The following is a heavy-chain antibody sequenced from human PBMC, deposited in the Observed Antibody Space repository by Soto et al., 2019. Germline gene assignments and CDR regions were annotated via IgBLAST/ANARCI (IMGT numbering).Heavy chain of an antibody. Sequence: PSETLSLTCTVSSGSISSSSYYWGWIRQPPGKGLEWIGSIYYSGSTYYNPSLKSRVTISVDTSKNQFSLKLSSVTAADTAVYYCASRRGGKVLWFGESSYGMDVWGQGTTVTVSS. CDR2: IYYSGST. J-gene: IGHJ6*02. CDR1: SGSISSSSYY. CDR3: ASRRGGKVLWFGESSYGMDV. V-gene: IGHV4-39*01. D-gene: IGHD3-10*01.